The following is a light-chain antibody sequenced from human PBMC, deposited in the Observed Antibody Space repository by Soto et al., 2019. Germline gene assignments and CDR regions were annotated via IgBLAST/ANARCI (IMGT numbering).Light chain of an antibody. CDR3: HQRESWPRT. Sequence: EIVLTQSPATLSSFPGDRVTLSCRASQYINTRLAWYQHRPGQAPRLLIYQTSIRAAGIPARFSAIWSGIDFTRTVSDVQPDDSALYYCHQRESWPRTFGQGSKVDI. CDR1: QYINTR. CDR2: QTS. V-gene: IGKV3-11*01. J-gene: IGKJ1*01.